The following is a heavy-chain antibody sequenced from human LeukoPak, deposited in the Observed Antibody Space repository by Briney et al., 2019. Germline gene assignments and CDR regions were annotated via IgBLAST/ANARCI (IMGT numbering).Heavy chain of an antibody. Sequence: GGSLRLSCAASGFTFSTYAVSWVRQAPGKGLEWVSAISGSGGSTYYADSVEGRFTISRDNSKNTLYLQMNSLRAEDTAVYYCAKDHYYDSSGYDKFSDWGQGTLVTVSS. CDR1: GFTFSTYA. V-gene: IGHV3-23*01. D-gene: IGHD3-22*01. J-gene: IGHJ4*02. CDR2: ISGSGGST. CDR3: AKDHYYDSSGYDKFSD.